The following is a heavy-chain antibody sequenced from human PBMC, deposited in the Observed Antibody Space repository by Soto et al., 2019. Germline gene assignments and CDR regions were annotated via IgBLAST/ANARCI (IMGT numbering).Heavy chain of an antibody. V-gene: IGHV3-66*01. CDR1: GFTVSSNY. Sequence: GSLRLSCAASGFTVSSNYMSWVRQAPGKGLEWVAVIYSGGSTYYADSVKGRFAISRDNSKNTLYLQMNSLRAEDTAVYYCARLFSGWSEYFDSWGQGTLVTVSS. D-gene: IGHD6-19*01. CDR3: ARLFSGWSEYFDS. J-gene: IGHJ4*02. CDR2: IYSGGST.